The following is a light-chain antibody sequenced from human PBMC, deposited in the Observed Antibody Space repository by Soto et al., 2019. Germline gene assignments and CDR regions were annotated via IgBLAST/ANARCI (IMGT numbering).Light chain of an antibody. J-gene: IGKJ1*01. CDR3: QQYGSSPRT. V-gene: IGKV3-20*01. Sequence: EIVFAPAPGPLSFSPGERATPLCKASQSVSSSYLAWYQQKPGQAPRLLIYGASSRATGIPDRFSGSGSGTDFTLTISRLEPEDFAVYYCQQYGSSPRTFGQGTKVDIK. CDR2: GAS. CDR1: QSVSSSY.